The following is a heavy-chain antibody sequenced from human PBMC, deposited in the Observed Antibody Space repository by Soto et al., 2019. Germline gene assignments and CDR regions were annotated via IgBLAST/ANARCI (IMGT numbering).Heavy chain of an antibody. CDR2: IIPIFGTA. V-gene: IGHV1-69*12. CDR1: GGAFSSYA. Sequence: QVQLVQSGAEVKKPGSSVKVSCKASGGAFSSYAISWVRQAPGQGLEWMGGIIPIFGTANYAQKFQGRVTTTADELSRIEYMEPRRLTAVDTAVYYYARYCSLVSAAQEGLDYWGQGTLVTVSS. D-gene: IGHD2-2*01. CDR3: ARYCSLVSAAQEGLDY. J-gene: IGHJ4*02.